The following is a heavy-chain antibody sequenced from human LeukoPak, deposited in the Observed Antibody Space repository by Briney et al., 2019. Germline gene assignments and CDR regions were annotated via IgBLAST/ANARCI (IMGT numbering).Heavy chain of an antibody. J-gene: IGHJ6*02. CDR3: AKDRGWRREGSGRKTYYYYGMDV. V-gene: IGHV3-30*18. CDR2: ISYDGSNK. D-gene: IGHD3-10*01. CDR1: GFTFSSYG. Sequence: GGSLRLSCAASGFTFSSYGMPWVRQAPGKGLEWVAVISYDGSNKYYADSVKGRFTISRDNSKNTLYLQMNSLRAEDTAVYYCAKDRGWRREGSGRKTYYYYGMDVWGQGTTVTVSS.